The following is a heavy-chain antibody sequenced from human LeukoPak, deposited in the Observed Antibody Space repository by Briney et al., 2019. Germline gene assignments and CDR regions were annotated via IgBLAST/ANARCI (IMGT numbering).Heavy chain of an antibody. V-gene: IGHV1-69*04. CDR1: VGTFSSYA. D-gene: IGHD3-22*01. J-gene: IGHJ4*02. CDR3: ARAGPYYYDSSGYSDDY. CDR2: IIPILGIA. Sequence: SVNVSCKASVGTFSSYAISWVRQAPGQGLEWVGRIIPILGIANYAQKFQGRVTITADKSTSTAYMELSSLRSEDTAVYYCARAGPYYYDSSGYSDDYWGQGTLVTVSS.